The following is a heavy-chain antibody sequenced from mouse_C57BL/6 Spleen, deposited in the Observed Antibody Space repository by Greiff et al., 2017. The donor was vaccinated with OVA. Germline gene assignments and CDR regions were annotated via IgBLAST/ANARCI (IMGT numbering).Heavy chain of an antibody. J-gene: IGHJ4*01. D-gene: IGHD2-5*01. Sequence: VQLQQPGAELVQPGASVKLSCKASGYTFTSYWITWVKQRPGQGLEWIADIYPGSGSTNYNEKFKSTSTLTVDPSSSTAYLHLSSLTSEDSAVYDCASCCYSNAMDYWGQGTSVTVSA. CDR1: GYTFTSYW. CDR3: ASCCYSNAMDY. V-gene: IGHV1-55*01. CDR2: IYPGSGST.